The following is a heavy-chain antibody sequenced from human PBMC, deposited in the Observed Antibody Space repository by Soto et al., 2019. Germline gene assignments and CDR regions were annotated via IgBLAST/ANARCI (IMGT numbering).Heavy chain of an antibody. Sequence: PSETLSLTCTVSGGSISSYYWSWIRQPPGKGLEWIGYIYYSGSTNYNPSLKSRVTISVDTSKNQFSLKLSSVTAADTAVYYCERASGYYDSSVRRRREFDYWGQGTLVTVSS. CDR2: IYYSGST. V-gene: IGHV4-59*01. CDR3: ERASGYYDSSVRRRREFDY. CDR1: GGSISSYY. D-gene: IGHD3-22*01. J-gene: IGHJ4*02.